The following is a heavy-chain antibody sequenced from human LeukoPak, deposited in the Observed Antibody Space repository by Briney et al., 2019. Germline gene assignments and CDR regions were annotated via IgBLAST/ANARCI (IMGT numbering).Heavy chain of an antibody. CDR3: ARDHPPYCSSTSCYGGSVY. V-gene: IGHV1-18*01. CDR2: ISAYNGNT. J-gene: IGHJ4*02. D-gene: IGHD2-2*01. Sequence: ASVKCSCKASGYTFTSYGISWMRQAPGQGLEWMGWISAYNGNTNYAQKLQGRVTMTTDTSTSTAYMELRSLRSNDTAVYYCARDHPPYCSSTSCYGGSVYWGQGTLVTVSS. CDR1: GYTFTSYG.